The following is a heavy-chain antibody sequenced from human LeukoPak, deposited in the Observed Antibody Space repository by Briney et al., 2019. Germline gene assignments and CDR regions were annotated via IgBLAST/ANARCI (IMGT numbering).Heavy chain of an antibody. D-gene: IGHD3-22*01. CDR1: GFTFSSYA. V-gene: IGHV3-23*01. J-gene: IGHJ4*02. Sequence: PGGSLRLSCAASGFTFSSYAMSWVRQAPGKGLEWVSAISGSGGSTYYADSVKGRFTISRDNSKNTLYLQMNSLRAEDTAVYYCAKGREYYDSSGYRPAPFDYWGQGTLVTVSS. CDR3: AKGREYYDSSGYRPAPFDY. CDR2: ISGSGGST.